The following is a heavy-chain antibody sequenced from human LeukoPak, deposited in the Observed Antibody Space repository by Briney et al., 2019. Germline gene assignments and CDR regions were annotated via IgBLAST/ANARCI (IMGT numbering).Heavy chain of an antibody. CDR2: INWNGGST. D-gene: IGHD2-2*02. J-gene: IGHJ3*02. V-gene: IGHV3-20*04. CDR3: ARRDIVVVRASILGAFDI. CDR1: GFTFSSYE. Sequence: GGSLRLSCAASGFTFSSYEMNWVRQAPGKGLEWVPGINWNGGSTGYADSVKGRFTISRDNAKNSLYLQMNSLRAEDTALYYCARRDIVVVRASILGAFDIWGQGTMVTVSS.